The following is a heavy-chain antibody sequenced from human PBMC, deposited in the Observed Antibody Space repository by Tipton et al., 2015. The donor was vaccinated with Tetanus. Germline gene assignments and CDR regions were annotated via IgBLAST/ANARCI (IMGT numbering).Heavy chain of an antibody. D-gene: IGHD3-10*01. Sequence: TLSLTCAVSGGSISSGGYSWSWIRQPPGKGLEWIGYIYHSGSTYYNPSLKSRVTISVDRSKNQFSLKLSSVTAADTVVYYCARVVIWFGAPPSHFDYWGQGTLVTVSS. V-gene: IGHV4-30-2*01. CDR2: IYHSGST. CDR1: GGSISSGGYS. CDR3: ARVVIWFGAPPSHFDY. J-gene: IGHJ4*02.